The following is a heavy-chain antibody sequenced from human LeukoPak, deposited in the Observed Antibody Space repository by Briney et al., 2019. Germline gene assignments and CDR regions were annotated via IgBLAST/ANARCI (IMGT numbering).Heavy chain of an antibody. CDR1: GYTFTGYY. J-gene: IGHJ1*01. V-gene: IGHV1-2*02. D-gene: IGHD2-2*01. CDR2: INPNSGGT. CDR3: ARVGCSSTSCYEYFQH. Sequence: GASVKVPCKASGYTFTGYYMHWVRQAPGQGLEWMGWINPNSGGTNYAQKFQGRVTMTRDTSISTAYMELGRLRSDDTAVYYCARVGCSSTSCYEYFQHWGQGTLVTVSS.